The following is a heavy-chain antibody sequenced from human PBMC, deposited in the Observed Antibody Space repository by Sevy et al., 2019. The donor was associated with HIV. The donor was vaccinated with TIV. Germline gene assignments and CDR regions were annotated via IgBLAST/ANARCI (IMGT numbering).Heavy chain of an antibody. CDR2: IYTSGST. Sequence: SETLSLTCTVSGGSISSGSYYWSWIRQPAGKGLEWIGRIYTSGSTNYNPSLKSRVTISVDTSKNQFSLKLSSVTTADTAVYYCASASSGWEYVDYWGQGTLVTVSS. J-gene: IGHJ4*02. D-gene: IGHD6-19*01. CDR3: ASASSGWEYVDY. V-gene: IGHV4-61*02. CDR1: GGSISSGSYY.